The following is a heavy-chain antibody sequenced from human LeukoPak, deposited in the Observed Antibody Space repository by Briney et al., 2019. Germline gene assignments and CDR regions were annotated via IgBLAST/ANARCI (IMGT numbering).Heavy chain of an antibody. CDR1: GYSISSGYY. D-gene: IGHD1-26*01. V-gene: IGHV4-38-2*01. J-gene: IGHJ4*02. Sequence: SETLSLTCAVSGYSISSGYYWGWIRQPPGRGLEWIGSIYHNGSTYHNPSLKSRVTISVDTSKNQFSLKLSSVTAADTAVYYCARLSIVGATLPDFDYWGQGTLVTVSS. CDR3: ARLSIVGATLPDFDY. CDR2: IYHNGST.